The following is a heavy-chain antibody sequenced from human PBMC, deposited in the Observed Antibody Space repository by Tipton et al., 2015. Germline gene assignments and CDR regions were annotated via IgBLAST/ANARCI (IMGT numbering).Heavy chain of an antibody. Sequence: LRLSCTVSGGSISSYYWSWIRQPPGKGLEWVGSMYYSGSTNYNPSLKSRVTISVDTSKNQFSLKLSSVTAADTAVYFCARGDGYNSFDYWGQGTLVTVSS. CDR1: GGSISSYY. CDR3: ARGDGYNSFDY. V-gene: IGHV4-59*01. J-gene: IGHJ4*02. CDR2: MYYSGST. D-gene: IGHD5-24*01.